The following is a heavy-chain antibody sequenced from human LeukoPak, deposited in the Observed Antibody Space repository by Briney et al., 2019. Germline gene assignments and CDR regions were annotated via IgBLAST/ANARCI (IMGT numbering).Heavy chain of an antibody. CDR2: IKSRTDGGTT. Sequence: GGSLRLSCAASGFTFSNAWMSWVRQAPGKGLEWVGRIKSRTDGGTTDYAAPVKGRFTISRDDSKNTLYLQMNSLKTEDTAVYYCTTDRTVTNHRTPWGQGTLVTVSS. CDR3: TTDRTVTNHRTP. J-gene: IGHJ5*02. CDR1: GFTFSNAW. D-gene: IGHD4-17*01. V-gene: IGHV3-15*01.